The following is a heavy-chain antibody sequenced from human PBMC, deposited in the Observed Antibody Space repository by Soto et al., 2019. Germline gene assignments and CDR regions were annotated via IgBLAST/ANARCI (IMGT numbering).Heavy chain of an antibody. Sequence: GGSLRLSCAASGFTFDDYAMHWVRQAPGKGLEWVSGISWNSGSIGYADSVKGRFTISRDNAKNSLYLQMNSLRAEDTALYYCAKDSLLSRYCSGGSCYEGGPARPTYYYYMDVWGKGITVTVSS. CDR1: GFTFDDYA. D-gene: IGHD2-15*01. CDR2: ISWNSGSI. CDR3: AKDSLLSRYCSGGSCYEGGPARPTYYYYMDV. V-gene: IGHV3-9*01. J-gene: IGHJ6*03.